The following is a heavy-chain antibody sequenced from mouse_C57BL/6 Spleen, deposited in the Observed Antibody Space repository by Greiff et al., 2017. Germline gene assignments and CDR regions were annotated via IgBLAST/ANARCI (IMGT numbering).Heavy chain of an antibody. V-gene: IGHV1-64*01. J-gene: IGHJ4*01. D-gene: IGHD2-2*01. CDR2: IHPNSGST. CDR3: GSGGYYYAMDY. Sequence: QVQLQQPGAELVKPGASVKLSCKASGYTFTSYWMHWVKQRPGQGLEWIGMIHPNSGSTNYHEKFKSKATLTVDKSSSTAYMQLSSLASEDSAVXYCGSGGYYYAMDYWGQGTSVTVSS. CDR1: GYTFTSYW.